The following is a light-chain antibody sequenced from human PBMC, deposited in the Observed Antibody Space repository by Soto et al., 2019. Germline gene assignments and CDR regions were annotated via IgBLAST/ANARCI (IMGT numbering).Light chain of an antibody. Sequence: QSVLTQPPSASGTPGQRVTISCSGSSSNIGSNYVYWYQQLPGTAPKLLIYSNNQRPSGVPDRFSGSKSGTSASLAISGLRSEDEAGYYCAAWDDSLSGRVFGGGTKLTVL. CDR3: AAWDDSLSGRV. CDR2: SNN. CDR1: SSNIGSNY. J-gene: IGLJ3*02. V-gene: IGLV1-47*02.